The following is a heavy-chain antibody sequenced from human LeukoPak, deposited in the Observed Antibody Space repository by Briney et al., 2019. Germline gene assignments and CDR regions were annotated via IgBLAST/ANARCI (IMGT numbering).Heavy chain of an antibody. CDR3: ARNPGSGSYYSEFDY. CDR1: GGTFSSYA. Sequence: SVKVSCKASGGTFSSYAISWVRQAPGQGLEWMGRIIPILGMANYAQKFQGRVTITADKSTSTAYMELSSLRSEDTAVYYCARNPGSGSYYSEFDYWGQGTLVTVSS. V-gene: IGHV1-69*04. D-gene: IGHD3-10*01. CDR2: IIPILGMA. J-gene: IGHJ4*02.